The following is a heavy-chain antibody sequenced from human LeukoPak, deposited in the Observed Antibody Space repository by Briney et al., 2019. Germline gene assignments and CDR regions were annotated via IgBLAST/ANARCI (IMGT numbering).Heavy chain of an antibody. CDR3: ARPPGGQPGDAFDI. D-gene: IGHD2-2*01. CDR2: IIPILGIA. J-gene: IGHJ3*02. V-gene: IGHV1-69*04. Sequence: GASVKVSCKASGGTFSSYAISWVRQAPGQGLEWMGRIIPILGIANYAQKFQGRVTITADKSTSTAYMELSSLRSENTAVYYCARPPGGQPGDAFDIWGQGTMVTVSS. CDR1: GGTFSSYA.